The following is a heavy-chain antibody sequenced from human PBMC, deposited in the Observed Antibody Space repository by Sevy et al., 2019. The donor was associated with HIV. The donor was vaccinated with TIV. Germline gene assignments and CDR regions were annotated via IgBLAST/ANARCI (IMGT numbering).Heavy chain of an antibody. Sequence: GGSLRLSCAASGFTFSSYGMHWVRQAPGKGLEWVAGISYDESTQYYGDSVKGRFTVSRDNSKNTLFLQMHSLRPEDTAVYYCAKDPRPYGDNVEGFDFWGQGTLVTVSS. CDR2: ISYDESTQ. J-gene: IGHJ4*02. CDR1: GFTFSSYG. D-gene: IGHD4-17*01. V-gene: IGHV3-30*18. CDR3: AKDPRPYGDNVEGFDF.